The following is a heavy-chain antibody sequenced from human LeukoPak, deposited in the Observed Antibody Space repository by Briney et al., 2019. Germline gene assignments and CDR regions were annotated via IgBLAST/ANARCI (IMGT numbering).Heavy chain of an antibody. CDR3: ARGVDDFWSGYLFDY. J-gene: IGHJ4*02. CDR1: GGSISSYY. D-gene: IGHD3-3*01. Sequence: PSETLSLTCTVSGGSISSYYWSWIRQPAGKGLEWIGRIYTSGSTNYNPSLKSRVTMSVDTSKNQFSLKLSSVTAADTAVYYCARGVDDFWSGYLFDYWGQGTLVTVSS. V-gene: IGHV4-4*07. CDR2: IYTSGST.